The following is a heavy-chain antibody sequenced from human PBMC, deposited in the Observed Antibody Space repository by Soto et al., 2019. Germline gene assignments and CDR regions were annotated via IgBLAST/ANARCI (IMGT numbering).Heavy chain of an antibody. CDR1: GFAFSNYA. Sequence: GGSLRLSCAASGFAFSNYAITWVRQAPGKGLDWISSVSTDGGNTYYADSVKGRFTISRDNSKNTLYLQMNSLRVDDTATYYYARGWQQLGHWGQGALVTVSS. CDR3: ARGWQQLGH. V-gene: IGHV3-23*01. D-gene: IGHD6-13*01. J-gene: IGHJ4*02. CDR2: VSTDGGNT.